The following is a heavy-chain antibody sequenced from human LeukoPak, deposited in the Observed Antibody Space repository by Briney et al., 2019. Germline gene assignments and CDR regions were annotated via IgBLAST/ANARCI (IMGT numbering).Heavy chain of an antibody. D-gene: IGHD5-12*01. CDR1: GGSISSDTYY. Sequence: SQTLSLTCTVSGGSISSDTYYWSWIRQPAGKGLEWIGRIYASGNSNYNASLKSRVTVSIDTSKNQFSLRLNSVIATDTAVYYCARQKGGSGYDSDAFDIWGQGTMVTVSS. CDR2: IYASGNS. V-gene: IGHV4-61*02. J-gene: IGHJ3*02. CDR3: ARQKGGSGYDSDAFDI.